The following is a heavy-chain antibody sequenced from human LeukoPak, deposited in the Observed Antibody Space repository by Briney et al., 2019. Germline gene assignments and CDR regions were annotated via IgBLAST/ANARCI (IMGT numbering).Heavy chain of an antibody. J-gene: IGHJ4*02. Sequence: PGGSLRLSCAASGFTFRGYGMHWVRQAPGKGLEWVANIKQDGSEKYYVDSVKGRFTISRDNAKNSLYLQMNSLRAEDTAVYYCAIGYSYFDYWGQGTLVTVSS. CDR3: AIGYSYFDY. D-gene: IGHD5-18*01. V-gene: IGHV3-7*01. CDR1: GFTFRGYG. CDR2: IKQDGSEK.